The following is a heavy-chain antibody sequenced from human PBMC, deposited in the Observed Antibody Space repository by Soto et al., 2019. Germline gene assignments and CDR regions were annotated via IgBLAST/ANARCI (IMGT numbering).Heavy chain of an antibody. Sequence: ASVKVSCKASGYTFTSYYMQWVRQAPGQGLEWMGIINPSGGSTSYAQKFQGRVTMTRDTSTSTVYMELSSLRSEDTAVYYCARDRSFHTTSGFFDYWGQGAVVTVSS. CDR3: ARDRSFHTTSGFFDY. D-gene: IGHD3-3*01. J-gene: IGHJ4*02. V-gene: IGHV1-46*01. CDR2: INPSGGST. CDR1: GYTFTSYY.